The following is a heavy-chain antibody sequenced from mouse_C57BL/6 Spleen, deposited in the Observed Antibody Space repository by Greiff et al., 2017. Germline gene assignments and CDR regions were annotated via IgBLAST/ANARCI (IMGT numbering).Heavy chain of an antibody. CDR1: GYTFTDYN. CDR3: ARYITTVAHFDD. D-gene: IGHD1-1*01. J-gene: IGHJ2*01. V-gene: IGHV1-18*01. CDR2: INPNNGGT. Sequence: EVQLQQSGPELVKPGASVKIPCKASGYTFTDYNMDWVKQSHGKSLEWIGDINPNNGGTIYNQKFKGKATLTVDKSSSTAYMERRSLTSEDTAVYCCARYITTVAHFDDWGQGTTLTVSS.